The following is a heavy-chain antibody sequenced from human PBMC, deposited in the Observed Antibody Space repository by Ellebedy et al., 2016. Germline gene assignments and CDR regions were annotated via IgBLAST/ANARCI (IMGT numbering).Heavy chain of an antibody. D-gene: IGHD5-18*01. CDR1: GFTFSSYW. CDR3: TRSDDGYDY. CDR2: INNDGSTT. Sequence: GGSLRLSXAASGFTFSSYWMHWVRQAPGKGLVWVSRINNDGSTTSYVDSVKGRFTISRDNAKNTLYLQMNSLRAEDTAVYYCTRSDDGYDYWGQGTLVTVSS. J-gene: IGHJ4*02. V-gene: IGHV3-74*01.